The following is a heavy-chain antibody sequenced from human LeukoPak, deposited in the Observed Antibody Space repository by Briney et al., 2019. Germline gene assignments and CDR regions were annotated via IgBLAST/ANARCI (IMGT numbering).Heavy chain of an antibody. CDR1: GYTFTGYY. J-gene: IGHJ5*02. V-gene: IGHV1-2*04. CDR3: AREGSQYYYGSGSYYNGGNANWFDP. Sequence: GASVKVSCKASGYTFTGYYMHWVRQAPGQGLEWMGWINPNSGGTNYAQKFQGWVTMTRDTSISTAYMELSRLRSDDTAVYYCAREGSQYYYGSGSYYNGGNANWFDPWGQGTLVTVSS. D-gene: IGHD3-10*01. CDR2: INPNSGGT.